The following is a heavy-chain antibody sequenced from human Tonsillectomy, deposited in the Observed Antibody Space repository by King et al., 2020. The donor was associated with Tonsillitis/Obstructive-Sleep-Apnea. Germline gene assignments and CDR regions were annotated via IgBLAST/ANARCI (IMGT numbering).Heavy chain of an antibody. Sequence: QLVQSGAEVKKPGASVKVSCKASGGTFSSYTINWVRQAPGQGLEWMGGIIPIFGTANYAQKFQGRVTITADESTGTAYMELSSLRSEDTAVYYCARGRGYCSSTSCLDWFDPWGQGTLVTVSS. CDR3: ARGRGYCSSTSCLDWFDP. V-gene: IGHV1-69*01. CDR1: GGTFSSYT. J-gene: IGHJ5*02. CDR2: IIPIFGTA. D-gene: IGHD2-2*01.